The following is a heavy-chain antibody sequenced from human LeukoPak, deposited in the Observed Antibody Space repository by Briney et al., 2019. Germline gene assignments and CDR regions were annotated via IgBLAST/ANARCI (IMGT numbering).Heavy chain of an antibody. CDR2: TRNKANSYTT. CDR1: GFTFSDHY. Sequence: GGSLRLSCAASGFTFSDHYMDWVRQAPGKGLEWFGRTRNKANSYTTEYAASVKGRFTISRDDSKNSLYLQMNSLKTEDTAVYYCARVSIRDELDDAFDIWGQGTMVTVSS. J-gene: IGHJ3*02. D-gene: IGHD1-1*01. CDR3: ARVSIRDELDDAFDI. V-gene: IGHV3-72*01.